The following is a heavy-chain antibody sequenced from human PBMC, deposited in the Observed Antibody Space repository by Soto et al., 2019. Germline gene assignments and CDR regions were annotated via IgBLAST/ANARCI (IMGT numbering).Heavy chain of an antibody. J-gene: IGHJ5*02. CDR3: ARDGYSSSWYQAVLGYNWFDP. Sequence: GGSLRLSCAASGFTFSSYSMNWVRQAPGKGLEWVSYISSSSSTTYYADSVKGRFTISRDNAKNSLYLQMNSLRDEDTAVYYCARDGYSSSWYQAVLGYNWFDPWGQGTLVTVSS. V-gene: IGHV3-48*02. CDR2: ISSSSSTT. D-gene: IGHD6-13*01. CDR1: GFTFSSYS.